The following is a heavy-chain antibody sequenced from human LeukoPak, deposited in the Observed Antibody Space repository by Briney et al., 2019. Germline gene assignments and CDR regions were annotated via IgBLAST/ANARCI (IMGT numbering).Heavy chain of an antibody. J-gene: IGHJ4*02. D-gene: IGHD3-22*01. CDR2: INHSGST. CDR3: ARPHYYDSSGYPYYYDS. CDR1: GGSFSGYY. Sequence: SSETLSLTCAVYGGSFSGYYWSWIRQSPGKGLEWIGEINHSGSTNYNPSLKSRVTISVDTSKSQFSLKLSSVTAADTAVYYCARPHYYDSSGYPYYYDSWGQGTLVTVSS. V-gene: IGHV4-34*01.